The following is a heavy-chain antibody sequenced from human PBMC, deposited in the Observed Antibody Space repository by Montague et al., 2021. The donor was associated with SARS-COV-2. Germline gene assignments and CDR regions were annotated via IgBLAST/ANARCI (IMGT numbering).Heavy chain of an antibody. CDR1: GDSFTSDVSY. J-gene: IGHJ4*02. V-gene: IGHV4-61*02. CDR3: ARDDFRWDFDC. Sequence: TLSLTCTVSGDSFTSDVSYWSWIRQPAGKGLEWIRRIYTTGSTNYNPSLKSRLTISLDTSKNQFSLKLSSVTAADTAVYYCARDDFRWDFDCWGQGTLVTVSS. CDR2: IYTTGST. D-gene: IGHD2/OR15-2a*01.